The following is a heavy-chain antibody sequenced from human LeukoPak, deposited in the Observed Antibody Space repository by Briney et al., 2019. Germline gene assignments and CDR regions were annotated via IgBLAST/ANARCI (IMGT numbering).Heavy chain of an antibody. J-gene: IGHJ4*02. CDR1: GFIVSSKY. D-gene: IGHD6-19*01. V-gene: IGHV3-66*01. CDR3: ARVGAVAAADC. CDR2: IFSGDST. Sequence: GGSLRLSCAASGFIVSSKYMSWVRQAPGKGLEWVSIIFSGDSTYYADSVKGRFTTSRDNSKNTAYLQMNSLRAEDTAVYYCARVGAVAAADCWGQGTLVTVSS.